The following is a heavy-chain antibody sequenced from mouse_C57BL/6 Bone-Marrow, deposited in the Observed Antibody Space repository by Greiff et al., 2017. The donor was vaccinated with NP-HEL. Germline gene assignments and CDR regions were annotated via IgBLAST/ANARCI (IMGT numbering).Heavy chain of an antibody. Sequence: EVKLMESGGGLVQPGGSLKLSCAASGFTFSDYYMYWVRQTPEKRLEWVAYISNGGGSTYYPDTVKGRFTISRDNAKNTLYLQMSRLKSEDTAMYYCARQGLRPHYYAMDYWGQGTSVTVSS. V-gene: IGHV5-12*01. CDR1: GFTFSDYY. J-gene: IGHJ4*01. CDR3: ARQGLRPHYYAMDY. D-gene: IGHD2-4*01. CDR2: ISNGGGST.